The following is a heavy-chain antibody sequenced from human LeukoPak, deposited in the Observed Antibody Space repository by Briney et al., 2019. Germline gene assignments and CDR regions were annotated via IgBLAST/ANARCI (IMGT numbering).Heavy chain of an antibody. V-gene: IGHV4-39*07. CDR2: IYHSGIT. CDR1: GGSFSSGSYY. D-gene: IGHD3-10*01. Sequence: SETLSLTCTVSGGSFSSGSYYWNWIRQPAGKGLEWIGSIYHSGITYYNPSLKSRVTISVDTSKNQFSLKLSSVTAADTAVYYCASNLYGSGNYFAYWGQGTLVTVSS. J-gene: IGHJ4*02. CDR3: ASNLYGSGNYFAY.